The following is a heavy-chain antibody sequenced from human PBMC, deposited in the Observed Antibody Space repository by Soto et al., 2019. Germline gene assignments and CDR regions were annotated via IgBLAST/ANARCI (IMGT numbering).Heavy chain of an antibody. CDR2: ISWDDDK. Sequence: HITWIESGHTLMKPTQTLTLTFTFSGFSLSSNGVGVGWIRQSPGKDLQWLAIISWDDDKRYSPSLKSRLTISKATSKKQVLLTMTKMDPVETATYYCAHAARYTTGRTLAYRGPGNLSTVS. V-gene: IGHV2-5*02. J-gene: IGHJ4*02. D-gene: IGHD2-2*02. CDR3: AHAARYTTGRTLAY. CDR1: GFSLSSNGVG.